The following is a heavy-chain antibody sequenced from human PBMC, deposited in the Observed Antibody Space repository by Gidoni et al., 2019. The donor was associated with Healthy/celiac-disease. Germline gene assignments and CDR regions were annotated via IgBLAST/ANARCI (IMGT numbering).Heavy chain of an antibody. CDR3: ARRGKAAAGHGDINWFDP. J-gene: IGHJ5*02. CDR2: INHSGST. V-gene: IGHV4-34*01. Sequence: QVQLQQWGAGLLKPSETLSLTCAVYGGSFSGYYWSWIRQPPGKGLEWIGEINHSGSTNYNPSLKSRVTISVDTSKNQFSLKLSSVTAADTAVYYCARRGKAAAGHGDINWFDPWGQGTLVTVSS. D-gene: IGHD6-13*01. CDR1: GGSFSGYY.